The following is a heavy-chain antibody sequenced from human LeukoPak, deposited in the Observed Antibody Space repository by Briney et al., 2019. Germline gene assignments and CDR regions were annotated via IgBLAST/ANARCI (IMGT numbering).Heavy chain of an antibody. J-gene: IGHJ4*02. CDR2: ISASGGTT. D-gene: IGHD6-13*01. Sequence: GGSLRLSCAASGLNFSSYAMSWVRQAPGKGLEWVSSISASGGTTYFADSVKGRFTTSRDNSKNTLYLQMNSLRAEDTAVYYCAKDGSYSTSWYFFFDYWGQGTLVTVSS. V-gene: IGHV3-23*01. CDR3: AKDGSYSTSWYFFFDY. CDR1: GLNFSSYA.